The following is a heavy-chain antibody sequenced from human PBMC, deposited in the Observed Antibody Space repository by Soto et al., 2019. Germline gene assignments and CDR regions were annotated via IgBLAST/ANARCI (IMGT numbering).Heavy chain of an antibody. CDR1: GYTFTSYY. V-gene: IGHV1-46*03. Sequence: GASVKVSCKASGYTFTSYYMHWVRQAPGQGLEWMGIINPSGGSTSYAQKFQGRVTMTRDTSTSTVYMELSSLRSEDTAVYYCARAGQNYYDSSGYIPFDYWGQGTLVTVSS. CDR3: ARAGQNYYDSSGYIPFDY. CDR2: INPSGGST. D-gene: IGHD3-22*01. J-gene: IGHJ4*02.